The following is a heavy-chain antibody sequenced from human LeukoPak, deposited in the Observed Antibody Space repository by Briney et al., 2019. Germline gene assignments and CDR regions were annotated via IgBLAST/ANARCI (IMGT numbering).Heavy chain of an antibody. J-gene: IGHJ3*02. CDR2: VHYSGST. CDR3: AREHQPFYYASSGYLSAFDI. D-gene: IGHD3-22*01. V-gene: IGHV4-31*03. CDR1: GGSISSDGYY. Sequence: PSETLSLTCTVSGGSISSDGYYWSWIRQHPGKGLEWIGYVHYSGSTYYNPSLESRVTISVVASENQFSLRLRSVTAADTAVYYCAREHQPFYYASSGYLSAFDIWGQGTMVTVSS.